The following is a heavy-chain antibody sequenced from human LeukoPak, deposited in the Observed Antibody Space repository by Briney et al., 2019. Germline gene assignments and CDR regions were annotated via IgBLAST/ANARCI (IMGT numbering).Heavy chain of an antibody. D-gene: IGHD6-19*01. J-gene: IGHJ4*02. CDR3: ARRDSRGWFDY. Sequence: GESLNISCAASGFIFSSFAMRWVRLAPGKGLEWVSAISGSGDTTYYTDSVKGRFTISRDNSKNTVHLQMNSLRAEDTAVYYCARRDSRGWFDYWGQGTLVTVSS. V-gene: IGHV3-23*01. CDR2: ISGSGDTT. CDR1: GFIFSSFA.